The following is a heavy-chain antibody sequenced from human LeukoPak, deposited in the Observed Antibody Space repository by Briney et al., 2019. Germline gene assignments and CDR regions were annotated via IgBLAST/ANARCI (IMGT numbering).Heavy chain of an antibody. Sequence: PSETLSLTCAVYGGSFSGYYWSWIRQPPGKGLEWIGEINHSGSTNYNPSLKSRVTISVDTSKNQFSLKLSSVTAADTAVYYCARRSDSSGYYGYYFDYWGQGTLVTVSS. J-gene: IGHJ4*02. CDR2: INHSGST. CDR3: ARRSDSSGYYGYYFDY. V-gene: IGHV4-34*01. CDR1: GGSFSGYY. D-gene: IGHD3-22*01.